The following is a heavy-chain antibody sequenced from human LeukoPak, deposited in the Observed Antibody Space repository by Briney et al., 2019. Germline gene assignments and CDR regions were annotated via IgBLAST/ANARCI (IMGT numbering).Heavy chain of an antibody. D-gene: IGHD6-13*01. CDR2: IYTSGST. V-gene: IGHV4-4*07. J-gene: IGHJ3*02. CDR3: ARDRGYSSSWYYGPFDI. Sequence: SETLSLTCTVSGGSISSYYWSWIRQPAGKGLEWIGRIYTSGSTNYNPSLKSRVTMSVDTSKNQFSLKLSSVTAADTAVYYCARDRGYSSSWYYGPFDIWGQGTMVTVSS. CDR1: GGSISSYY.